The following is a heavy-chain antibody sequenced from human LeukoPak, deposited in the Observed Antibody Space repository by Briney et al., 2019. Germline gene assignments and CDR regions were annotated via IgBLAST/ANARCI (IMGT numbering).Heavy chain of an antibody. Sequence: PGGSLRLSCAASGFTFSSYWMSWVRQAPGKGVERVAHIKQDGSEKYYVDSVNCRFTISRDNAKNSLYLQMNSLRAEDTAVYYCARDQSYSSGWYSGYWFDPWGQGTLVTVSS. CDR2: IKQDGSEK. V-gene: IGHV3-7*01. CDR3: ARDQSYSSGWYSGYWFDP. CDR1: GFTFSSYW. J-gene: IGHJ5*02. D-gene: IGHD6-19*01.